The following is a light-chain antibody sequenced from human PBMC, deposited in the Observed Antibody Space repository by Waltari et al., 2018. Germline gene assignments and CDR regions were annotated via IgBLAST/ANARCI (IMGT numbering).Light chain of an antibody. V-gene: IGLV2-14*01. CDR1: SSDVGAYNY. J-gene: IGLJ3*02. CDR3: SSPTSSSTLV. CDR2: EVN. Sequence: QSALTQPASVSGSPGQSITISCTGTSSDVGAYNYVSWYQQPPDKAPKPIISEVNNRPSGVSNRFSGSKSGNTASLTISGLQAEDEADYYCSSPTSSSTLVFGGGTKLTVL.